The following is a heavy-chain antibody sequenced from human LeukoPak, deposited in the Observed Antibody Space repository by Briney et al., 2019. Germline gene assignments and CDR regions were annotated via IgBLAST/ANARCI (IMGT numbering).Heavy chain of an antibody. V-gene: IGHV5-51*01. CDR1: GYSFTSYW. J-gene: IGHJ4*02. CDR3: ARQWEHCSSTSCPDY. CDR2: VYPGESDT. Sequence: GEPLKIFCKGSGYSFTSYWIDWVGQMPGKGLELMGIVYPGESDTRYSPSFQGQGTNSTDKSISTAYLQWSSLKASDTAMYYCARQWEHCSSTSCPDYWGQGTLVTVSS. D-gene: IGHD2-2*01.